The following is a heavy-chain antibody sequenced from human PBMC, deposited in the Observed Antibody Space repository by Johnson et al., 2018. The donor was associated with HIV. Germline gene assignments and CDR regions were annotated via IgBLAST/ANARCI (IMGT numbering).Heavy chain of an antibody. D-gene: IGHD6-19*01. CDR3: AKAHRGIAVALVAFDI. J-gene: IGHJ3*02. V-gene: IGHV3-30-3*02. Sequence: QVQLVESGGGVVQPGGSLRLSCAASGFTFSTYAMHWVRQAPGKGLEWVAVISYDGSTNYYADSVKGRFTVSSDNSKNTLYLQMNSLRAEDTAVYYWAKAHRGIAVALVAFDIWGQGTMVTVSS. CDR2: ISYDGSTN. CDR1: GFTFSTYA.